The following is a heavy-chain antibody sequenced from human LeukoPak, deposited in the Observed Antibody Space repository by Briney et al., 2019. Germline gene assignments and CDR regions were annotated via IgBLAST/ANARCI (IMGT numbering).Heavy chain of an antibody. J-gene: IGHJ4*02. CDR3: AREPYYYDSSGYYYAFDY. CDR2: IIPILGIA. CDR1: GGTFSSYA. V-gene: IGHV1-69*04. Sequence: GASVKVSCKASGGTFSSYAISWVRQAPGQGLEWMGRIIPILGIANYAQKFQGRVTITADKSTSTAYMELSSLRSEDTAVYYCAREPYYYDSSGYYYAFDYWGQGTLVTVSS. D-gene: IGHD3-22*01.